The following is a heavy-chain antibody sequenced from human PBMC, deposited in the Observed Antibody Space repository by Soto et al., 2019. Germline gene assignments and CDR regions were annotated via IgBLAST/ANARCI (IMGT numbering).Heavy chain of an antibody. Sequence: GGSLRLSCAASGFTVSSNYMSWVRQAPGKGLEWVSVIYSGGSTYYADSVKGRFTISRDNSKNTPYLQMNSLRAEDTAVYYCAALTGTPTDYYYYMDVWGKGTTVTVSS. CDR2: IYSGGST. V-gene: IGHV3-66*01. CDR1: GFTVSSNY. CDR3: AALTGTPTDYYYYMDV. J-gene: IGHJ6*03. D-gene: IGHD1-20*01.